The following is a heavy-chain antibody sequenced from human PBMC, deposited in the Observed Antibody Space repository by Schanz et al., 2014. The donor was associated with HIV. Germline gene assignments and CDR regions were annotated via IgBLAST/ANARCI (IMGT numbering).Heavy chain of an antibody. V-gene: IGHV3-30*18. CDR2: ISYDGSRK. Sequence: QVQLVESGGGVVQPGRSLRVSCAASGFTFNSYGMHWVRQAPGKGLEWVAVISYDGSRKHFADSVKGRFTISRDNSKNTLYLQMKSLRAEDTAVYYCAKDRNYYDSRYRGKGNYYYYYGMDVWGQGTTVTASS. CDR3: AKDRNYYDSRYRGKGNYYYYYGMDV. D-gene: IGHD3-22*01. CDR1: GFTFNSYG. J-gene: IGHJ6*02.